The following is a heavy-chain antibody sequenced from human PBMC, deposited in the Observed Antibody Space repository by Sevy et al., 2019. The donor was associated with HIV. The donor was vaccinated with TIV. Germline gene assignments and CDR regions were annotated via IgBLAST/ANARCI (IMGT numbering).Heavy chain of an antibody. V-gene: IGHV4-61*02. CDR3: ARGDWDLGDFWSGYSDY. J-gene: IGHJ4*02. CDR2: IYTSGST. CDR1: GGSISSGNYY. Sequence: SETLSLTCTVSGGSISSGNYYWNWIRQPAGKGLEWIGRIYTSGSTNYNPSLKSRVTMSVGTSKNQFSLGLSSVTAADTAVYYCARGDWDLGDFWSGYSDYWGQGTLVTVSS. D-gene: IGHD3-3*01.